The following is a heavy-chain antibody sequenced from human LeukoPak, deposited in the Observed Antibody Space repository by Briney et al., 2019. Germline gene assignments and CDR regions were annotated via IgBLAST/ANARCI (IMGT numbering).Heavy chain of an antibody. Sequence: PSETLSLTCTVSGVSVSSGSYYWSWIRQPPGKGLEWIGYIYYNGNTNYNPSLKSRVTISVGMSKNQFSLKLSSVTAADTAVYFCARSIVGATYFHYWGQGTLVPVSS. CDR3: ARSIVGATYFHY. CDR1: GVSVSSGSYY. D-gene: IGHD1-26*01. V-gene: IGHV4-61*01. CDR2: IYYNGNT. J-gene: IGHJ4*02.